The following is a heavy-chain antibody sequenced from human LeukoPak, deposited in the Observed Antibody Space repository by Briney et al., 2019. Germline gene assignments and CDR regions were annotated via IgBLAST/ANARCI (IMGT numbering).Heavy chain of an antibody. CDR2: ISGSGDNT. CDR3: AKDFVVVPAANSWFDP. D-gene: IGHD2-2*01. CDR1: GFTFSSYA. J-gene: IGHJ5*02. Sequence: GGSLRLSCAASGFTFSSYAMSWVRQAPGKGLEWVSGISGSGDNTYYADSVKGRFTISRDNSKNTLYLQMNSLRAEDTAVYYCAKDFVVVPAANSWFDPWGQGTLVTVSS. V-gene: IGHV3-23*01.